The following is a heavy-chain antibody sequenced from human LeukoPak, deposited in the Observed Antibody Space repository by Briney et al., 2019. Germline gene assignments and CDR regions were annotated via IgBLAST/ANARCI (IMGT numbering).Heavy chain of an antibody. CDR2: IWYDGSNK. CDR3: ARGPGTRIAVALRAFDI. J-gene: IGHJ3*02. Sequence: PGGSLRLSCAASGFTFSSYGMHWVRQAPGKGLEWVAVIWYDGSNKYYADSVKGRFTISRDNSKNTLYLQMNSLRAEDTAVYYCARGPGTRIAVALRAFDIWGQGTMVTVSS. D-gene: IGHD6-19*01. V-gene: IGHV3-33*01. CDR1: GFTFSSYG.